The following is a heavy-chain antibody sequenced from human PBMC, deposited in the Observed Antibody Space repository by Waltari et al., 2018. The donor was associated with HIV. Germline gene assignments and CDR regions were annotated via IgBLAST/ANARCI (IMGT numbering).Heavy chain of an antibody. J-gene: IGHJ6*02. CDR2: SSDKGRKK. D-gene: IGHD4-17*01. V-gene: IGHV3-30*03. Sequence: VQLVESGGGVVQPGMSLRLSCAASGFIFSKYGLHWVRQAPGKVLEWGSFSSDKGRKKYYTDSVKGRYVVSRDNSRNSLSLQMNSLRNEDTGVYYCARDFDGEHNYYNGMDVWGQGTTVTVSS. CDR1: GFIFSKYG. CDR3: ARDFDGEHNYYNGMDV.